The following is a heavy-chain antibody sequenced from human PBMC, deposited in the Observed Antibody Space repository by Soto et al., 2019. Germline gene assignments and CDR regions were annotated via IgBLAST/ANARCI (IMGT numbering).Heavy chain of an antibody. CDR2: ISGSGGST. J-gene: IGHJ4*02. Sequence: GGSLRLSCAASGFTFSSYAMRWVRQAPVKGLEWVSAISGSGGSTYYVDYVKGRFTISRDDSKNTLYLQMNSLRVDDTAVYYCARDFIVGAPDYFDYWGQGTLVTVSS. D-gene: IGHD1-26*01. V-gene: IGHV3-23*01. CDR1: GFTFSSYA. CDR3: ARDFIVGAPDYFDY.